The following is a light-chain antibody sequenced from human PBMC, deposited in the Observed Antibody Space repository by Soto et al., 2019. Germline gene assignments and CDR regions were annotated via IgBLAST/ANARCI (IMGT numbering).Light chain of an antibody. CDR2: GVS. J-gene: IGKJ1*01. V-gene: IGKV3-15*01. CDR3: QQYNNWPPTWT. CDR1: QSVSSN. Sequence: ILMTHSPVTLSVSPVEIAALSCRASQSVSSNLAWYQQKPGQAPRLLIYGVSTRATGIPARFSGSGSGTEFTLTISSLQSEDFAVYYCQQYNNWPPTWTFGQGTKVDIK.